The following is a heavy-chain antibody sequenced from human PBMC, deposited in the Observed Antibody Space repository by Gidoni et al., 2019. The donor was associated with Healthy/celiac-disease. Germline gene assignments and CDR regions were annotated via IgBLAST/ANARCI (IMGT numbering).Heavy chain of an antibody. D-gene: IGHD3-22*01. CDR3: AKPRGDYYEWWNAFDI. CDR2: ISGSGGST. V-gene: IGHV3-23*01. J-gene: IGHJ3*02. Sequence: EVQLLESGGGLVQPGGSLRLSCAASGFTFSSYAMSWVRQAPGKGLEWVSAISGSGGSTYYADSVKGRFTISRDNSKNTLYLQMNSLRAEDTAVYYCAKPRGDYYEWWNAFDIWGQGTMVTVSS. CDR1: GFTFSSYA.